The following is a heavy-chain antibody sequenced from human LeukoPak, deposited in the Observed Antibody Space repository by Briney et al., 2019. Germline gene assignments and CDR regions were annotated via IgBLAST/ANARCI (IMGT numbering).Heavy chain of an antibody. CDR3: ARLHSSSSDDFDY. D-gene: IGHD6-6*01. V-gene: IGHV4-34*01. CDR1: GGSFSGCS. CDR2: INHSGST. Sequence: PSETLSLTCAVYGGSFSGCSWSWIRQPPGKGLEWIGEINHSGSTNYNPSLKSRVTISVDTSKNQFSLKLSSVTAADTAVYYCARLHSSSSDDFDYWGRGTVVTVSS. J-gene: IGHJ4*02.